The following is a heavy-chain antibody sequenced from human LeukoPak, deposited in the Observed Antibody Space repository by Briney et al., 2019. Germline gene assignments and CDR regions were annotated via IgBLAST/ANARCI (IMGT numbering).Heavy chain of an antibody. CDR3: ARFDTAMAAFDY. D-gene: IGHD5-18*01. CDR1: GYTFTSYY. V-gene: IGHV1-46*01. J-gene: IGHJ4*02. CDR2: INPSGGST. Sequence: ASVKVSCKASGYTFTSYYMHWVRQAPGQGLEWMGIINPSGGSTSYAQKFQGRVTMTRDTSTSTVYMELSRLRSDDTAVYYCARFDTAMAAFDYWGQGTLVTVSS.